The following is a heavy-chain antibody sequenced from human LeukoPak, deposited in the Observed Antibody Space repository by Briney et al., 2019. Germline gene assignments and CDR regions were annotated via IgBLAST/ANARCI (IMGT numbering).Heavy chain of an antibody. D-gene: IGHD3-9*01. V-gene: IGHV3-53*01. CDR2: IYGGGST. J-gene: IGHJ4*02. Sequence: GGSLRLSCATSGFTVSSNYMSWVRQAPGKGLEWVSVIYGGGSTYYADSVKGRFTISRDNSKNTLYLQMNSLRAEDTAVYYCARLETGYYEYWGQGTLVTVCS. CDR3: ARLETGYYEY. CDR1: GFTVSSNY.